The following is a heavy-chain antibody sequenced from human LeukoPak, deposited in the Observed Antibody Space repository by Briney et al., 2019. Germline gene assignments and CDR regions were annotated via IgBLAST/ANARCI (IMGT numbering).Heavy chain of an antibody. J-gene: IGHJ3*02. D-gene: IGHD2-15*01. CDR1: GFTFSSYS. CDR3: ASNYIGAFDI. V-gene: IGHV3-21*01. Sequence: GGSLRLSCAASGFTFSSYSMNWVRQAPGKGLEWVSSIGSSGSHIYYADSVTGRFTISRDNAKNSLYQQVNSLRAEDTAVYYCASNYIGAFDIWGQGTMVTVSS. CDR2: IGSSGSHI.